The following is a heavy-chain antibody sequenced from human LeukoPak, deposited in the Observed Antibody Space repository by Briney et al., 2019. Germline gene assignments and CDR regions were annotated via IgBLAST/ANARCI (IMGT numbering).Heavy chain of an antibody. V-gene: IGHV4-59*01. J-gene: IGHJ4*02. Sequence: SETLSLTCTVSGDSISSYYWGWIRQPPGKGLEWIGFTYYSGTINYNPSLKSRVTISVDTSKNQFSLKLSSVTAADTAVYYCARVPGSSSFDYWGQGTLVTVSS. D-gene: IGHD2-15*01. CDR1: GDSISSYY. CDR3: ARVPGSSSFDY. CDR2: TYYSGTI.